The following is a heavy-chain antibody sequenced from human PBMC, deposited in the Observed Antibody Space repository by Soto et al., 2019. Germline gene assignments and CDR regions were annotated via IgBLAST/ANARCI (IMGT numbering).Heavy chain of an antibody. CDR3: ARDGYGDYVDYYYGMDV. V-gene: IGHV4-31*03. CDR2: IYYSGST. Sequence: QVQLQESGPGLVKPSQTLSLTCTVSGGSISSGGYYWSWIRQHPGKGLEWIGYIYYSGSTYYNPXLKRRVTISVXXSXTXXSLKLSSVTAADTAVYYCARDGYGDYVDYYYGMDVWGQGTTVTVSS. J-gene: IGHJ6*02. D-gene: IGHD4-17*01. CDR1: GGSISSGGYY.